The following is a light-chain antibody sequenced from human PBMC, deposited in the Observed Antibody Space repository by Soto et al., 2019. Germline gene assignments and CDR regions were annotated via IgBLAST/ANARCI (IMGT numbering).Light chain of an antibody. Sequence: NFMLTQPHSGSESPGKTVTISCTGSSGSIASNYVQWYQQRPGSAPTTVIYEDNQRPSGVPDRFSGSIDSSSNSASLTISGLKTEDEADYYCQSYDSSNQVVFGGGTKLTVL. CDR3: QSYDSSNQVV. CDR2: EDN. CDR1: SGSIASNY. V-gene: IGLV6-57*02. J-gene: IGLJ2*01.